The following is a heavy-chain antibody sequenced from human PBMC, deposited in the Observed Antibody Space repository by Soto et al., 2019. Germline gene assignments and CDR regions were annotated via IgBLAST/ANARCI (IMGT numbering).Heavy chain of an antibody. V-gene: IGHV5-10-1*01. J-gene: IGHJ4*02. Sequence: PGESLKISCKGSGYSFTTYWISWVRQMPGKGLEWMGRIDPSDSYTNYSPSFQGHVTISADKSISTAYLQWSSLKASDTAMYYCARLYGSSSTDDYWGQGTLVTVSS. D-gene: IGHD6-6*01. CDR2: IDPSDSYT. CDR3: ARLYGSSSTDDY. CDR1: GYSFTTYW.